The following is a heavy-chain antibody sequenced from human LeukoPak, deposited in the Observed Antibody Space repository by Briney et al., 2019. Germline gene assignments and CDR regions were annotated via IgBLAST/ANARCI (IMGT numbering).Heavy chain of an antibody. CDR2: IRQDGGEK. Sequence: PGGSLRLSCAVSGFTFSSYWMNWVRQAPGKGLEWVASIRQDGGEKSYVDSVKGRLTISRDNTKNSLYLQMGSLRAEDTGVYYCARDGTAAGLYFDLWGQGTLATVSS. CDR3: ARDGTAAGLYFDL. CDR1: GFTFSSYW. V-gene: IGHV3-7*01. D-gene: IGHD6-13*01. J-gene: IGHJ4*02.